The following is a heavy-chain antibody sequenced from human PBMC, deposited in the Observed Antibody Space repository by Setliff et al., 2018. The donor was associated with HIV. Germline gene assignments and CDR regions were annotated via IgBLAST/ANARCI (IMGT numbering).Heavy chain of an antibody. D-gene: IGHD5-18*01. J-gene: IGHJ3*02. CDR2: MKYDGTEI. V-gene: IGHV3-7*01. Sequence: GSLRLSCAASGFSFRTYWMSWVRQAPGKGLEWVANMKYDGTEIYYVDSVKGRFTISRDNSKNTMFLQMNSLRVEDTAIYYCAKMHTAMDPDTFDIWGQGTMVTVSS. CDR3: AKMHTAMDPDTFDI. CDR1: GFSFRTYW.